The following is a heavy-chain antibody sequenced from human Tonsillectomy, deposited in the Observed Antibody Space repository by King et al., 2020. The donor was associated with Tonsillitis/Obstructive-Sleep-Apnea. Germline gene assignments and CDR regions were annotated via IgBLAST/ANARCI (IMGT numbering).Heavy chain of an antibody. V-gene: IGHV3-9*01. CDR1: GFTFDDYA. J-gene: IGHJ6*03. Sequence: VQLVESGGGLVQPGRSLRLSCAASGFTFDDYAMHWVRQTPGKGLEWVSGISWNSRRIGFADSVKGRFTISRDNAKSSLYLEMNSLRVEDTALYYCAKAHGVAGYFYYMDVWGKGTTVTVS. CDR3: AKAHGVAGYFYYMDV. D-gene: IGHD2-21*01. CDR2: ISWNSRRI.